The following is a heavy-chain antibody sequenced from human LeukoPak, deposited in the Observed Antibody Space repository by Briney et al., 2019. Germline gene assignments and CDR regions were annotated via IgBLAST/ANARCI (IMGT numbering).Heavy chain of an antibody. D-gene: IGHD5-18*01. Sequence: ASVKVSCKASGYTFNSHGISWVRQAPGQGLEWMGSISAYNGDKDFAQNFQGRLTMTTDTSTSTAYMELRSLRSDDTAVYYCARHTSPMVSPFDCWGQGTLVTVSS. CDR1: GYTFNSHG. CDR3: ARHTSPMVSPFDC. V-gene: IGHV1-18*01. CDR2: ISAYNGDK. J-gene: IGHJ4*02.